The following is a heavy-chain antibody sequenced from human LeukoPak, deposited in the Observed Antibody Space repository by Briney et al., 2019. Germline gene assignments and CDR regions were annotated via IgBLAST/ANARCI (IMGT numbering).Heavy chain of an antibody. V-gene: IGHV4-34*01. CDR1: GGSFSGYY. J-gene: IGHJ6*02. CDR3: ARDKLIAEIYGMDV. CDR2: INHSGST. Sequence: SETLSLTCAVYGGSFSGYYWSWIRQPPGKGLEWIGEINHSGSTNYNPSLKSRVTISVDTSKNQFSLKLSSVTAADTAVYYCARDKLIAEIYGMDVWGQGTTVTVSS.